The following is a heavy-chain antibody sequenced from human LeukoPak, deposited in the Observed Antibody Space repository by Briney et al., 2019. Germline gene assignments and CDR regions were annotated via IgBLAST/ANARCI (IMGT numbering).Heavy chain of an antibody. CDR2: ISSSSSYI. J-gene: IGHJ3*02. CDR3: ARPTRGVFDI. CDR1: GFTFNNSS. Sequence: GGSLRLSCAASGFTFNNSSMNWVRQAPGKGLEWVSSISSSSSYIYYAESVKGRFTISRDNAKNSLYLQTNSLRAEDTAMYYCARPTRGVFDIWGQGTMVTVSS. D-gene: IGHD3-10*01. V-gene: IGHV3-21*01.